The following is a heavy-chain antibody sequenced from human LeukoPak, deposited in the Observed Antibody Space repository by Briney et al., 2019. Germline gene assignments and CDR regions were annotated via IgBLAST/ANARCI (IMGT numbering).Heavy chain of an antibody. V-gene: IGHV4-59*01. CDR2: IYYSGST. CDR1: GGSISSYC. Sequence: SETLSLICTVSGGSISSYCWSWIRQPPGKGLEWIGYIYYSGSTNYNPSLKSRVTISVDTSKNQFSLKLSSVTAADTAVYYCARVYGAAATPYFDCWGQGTLVTVSS. CDR3: ARVYGAAATPYFDC. J-gene: IGHJ4*02. D-gene: IGHD6-13*01.